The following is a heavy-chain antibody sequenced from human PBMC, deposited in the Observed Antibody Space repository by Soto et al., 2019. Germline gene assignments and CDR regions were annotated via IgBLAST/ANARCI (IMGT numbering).Heavy chain of an antibody. J-gene: IGHJ4*02. CDR1: DGSFSGYF. D-gene: IGHD3-3*01. Sequence: QVRLQQWGAGRLKSSETLSLTCGVYDGSFSGYFWTWIRQPPGRGLEWIGDINHSGNKNYKPSLQRRGSISVDTSKSQFSLKLVYVTAADTAMYYCARICRWSGFVCWDARGFDHWSQGTLVTVSS. CDR2: INHSGNK. CDR3: ARICRWSGFVCWDARGFDH. V-gene: IGHV4-34*01.